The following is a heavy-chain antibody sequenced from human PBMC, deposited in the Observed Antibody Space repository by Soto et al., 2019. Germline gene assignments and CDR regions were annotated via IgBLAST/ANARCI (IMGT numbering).Heavy chain of an antibody. D-gene: IGHD2-15*01. Sequence: VASVKVSCKASGYTFTSYYMHWVRKATGQGLEWMGIINPSGGSTSYAQKFQGRVTMTRDTSTSTVYMELSSLRSEDTAVYYCARSLVVVVAATRTDAFDIWGQGTMVTVSS. V-gene: IGHV1-46*03. CDR3: ARSLVVVVAATRTDAFDI. CDR1: GYTFTSYY. J-gene: IGHJ3*02. CDR2: INPSGGST.